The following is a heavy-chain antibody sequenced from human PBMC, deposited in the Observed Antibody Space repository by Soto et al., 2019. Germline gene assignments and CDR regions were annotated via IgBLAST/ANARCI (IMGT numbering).Heavy chain of an antibody. J-gene: IGHJ6*02. D-gene: IGHD6-6*01. V-gene: IGHV3-48*02. CDR3: ARDSSSSRYPTYYYYGMDV. Sequence: GGSLRLSCAASGFTFSSYSMNWVRQAPGKGLEWVSYISSSSSTIYYADSVKGRFTISRDNAKNSLYLQMNSLRDEDTAVYYCARDSSSSRYPTYYYYGMDVWGQGTTVTVSS. CDR2: ISSSSSTI. CDR1: GFTFSSYS.